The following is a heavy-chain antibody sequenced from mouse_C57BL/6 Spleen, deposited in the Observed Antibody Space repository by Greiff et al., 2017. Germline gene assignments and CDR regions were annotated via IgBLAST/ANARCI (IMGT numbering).Heavy chain of an antibody. CDR1: GYTFTDYY. CDR2: IYPGSGNT. J-gene: IGHJ4*01. Sequence: VQLKESGAELVRPGASVKLSCKASGYTFTDYYINWVKQRPGQGLEWIARIYPGSGNTYYNEKFKGKATLTAEKSSSTAYMQLSSLTSEDSAVYCCARAVEGAMDYWGQGTSVTVSS. V-gene: IGHV1-76*01. CDR3: ARAVEGAMDY. D-gene: IGHD1-1*01.